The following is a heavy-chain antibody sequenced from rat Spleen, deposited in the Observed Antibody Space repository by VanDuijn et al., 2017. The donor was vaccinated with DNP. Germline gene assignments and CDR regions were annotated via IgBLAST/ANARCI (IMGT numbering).Heavy chain of an antibody. CDR1: GFIFNDYG. J-gene: IGHJ3*01. CDR2: ITSGGGIT. CDR3: VREGTTTWFAY. D-gene: IGHD1-8*01. V-gene: IGHV5S13*01. Sequence: EVQLVESGGGLVQPGRSLKLSCAASGFIFNDYGMAWVRQTPKKGLEWVATITSGGGITYYPDSVKGRFTISRDNAENTLYLQMNSLRSEDTATYYCVREGTTTWFAYWGQGTLVTVSS.